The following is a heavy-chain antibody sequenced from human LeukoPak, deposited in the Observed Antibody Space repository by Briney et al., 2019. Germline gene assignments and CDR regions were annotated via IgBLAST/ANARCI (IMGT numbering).Heavy chain of an antibody. CDR3: AKDLAPWTPLAAAGTDFDY. D-gene: IGHD6-13*01. Sequence: PGGSLRLSCVASRFTFNSYAMSWDPQAPGNGLEGVSNINGRGDGTYQADSVKGRVTITKDNSKHTLDLQMNSQGAEDTAVYYCAKDLAPWTPLAAAGTDFDYGGQGTLVTVSS. CDR1: RFTFNSYA. CDR2: INGRGDGT. J-gene: IGHJ4*02. V-gene: IGHV3-23*01.